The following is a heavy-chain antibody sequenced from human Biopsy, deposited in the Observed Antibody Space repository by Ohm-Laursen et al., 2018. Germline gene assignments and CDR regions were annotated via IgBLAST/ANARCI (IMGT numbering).Heavy chain of an antibody. CDR2: IYYTGST. V-gene: IGHV4-59*08. CDR1: GSSISSYY. J-gene: IGHJ2*01. D-gene: IGHD1-26*01. Sequence: SETLSLTCSVSGSSISSYYWSWIRQPPGKGLEWIGYIYYTGSTNYNPSLKSLVTISVDTSMNHLSLRLTSVTAADTAVYYCARHAPSYSGSYWRYFDLWGRGTLVTVSS. CDR3: ARHAPSYSGSYWRYFDL.